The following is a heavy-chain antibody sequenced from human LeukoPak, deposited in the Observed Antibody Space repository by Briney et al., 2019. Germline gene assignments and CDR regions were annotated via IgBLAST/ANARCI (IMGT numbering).Heavy chain of an antibody. CDR1: GGSISSSSYY. J-gene: IGHJ4*02. CDR3: ARDALAVAGTSDY. CDR2: IYYSGST. Sequence: SETLSLTCTVSGGSISSSSYYWGWIRQPPGKGLECIGSIYYSGSTYYNPSLKSRVTISVDTSKNQFSLKLSSVTAADTAVYYCARDALAVAGTSDYWGQGTLVTVSS. D-gene: IGHD6-19*01. V-gene: IGHV4-39*02.